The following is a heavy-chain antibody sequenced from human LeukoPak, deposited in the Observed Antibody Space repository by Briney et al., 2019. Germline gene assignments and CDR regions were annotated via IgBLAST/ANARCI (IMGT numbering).Heavy chain of an antibody. CDR3: AREKSNYYDSSGPTGFDP. CDR1: GFTFSSYA. D-gene: IGHD3-22*01. Sequence: GGSLRLSCAASGFTFSSYAMHWVRQAPGKGLEWVAVISYDGSNKYYADSVKGRFTISRDNSKNTLYLQMNSLRAEDTAVYYCAREKSNYYDSSGPTGFDPWGQGTLVTVSS. CDR2: ISYDGSNK. J-gene: IGHJ5*02. V-gene: IGHV3-30*04.